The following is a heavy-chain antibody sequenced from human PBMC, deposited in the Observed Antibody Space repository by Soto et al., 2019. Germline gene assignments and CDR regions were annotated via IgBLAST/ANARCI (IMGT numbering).Heavy chain of an antibody. D-gene: IGHD2-2*01. CDR1: GFTFSSYG. CDR3: AVGYCSSTSCYAPRLYYYGMDV. Sequence: GGSLRLSCAASGFTFSSYGMHWVRQAPGKGLEWVAVISYDGSNKYYADSVEGRFTISRDNSKNTLYLQMNSLRAEDTAVYYCAVGYCSSTSCYAPRLYYYGMDVWGQGTTVTVSS. J-gene: IGHJ6*02. CDR2: ISYDGSNK. V-gene: IGHV3-30*03.